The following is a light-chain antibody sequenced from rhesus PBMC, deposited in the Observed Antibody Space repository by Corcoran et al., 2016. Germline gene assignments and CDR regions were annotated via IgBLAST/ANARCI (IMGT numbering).Light chain of an antibody. V-gene: IGKV1-25*01. Sequence: DIQMTQSPSSLSASVGDRVTITCRASQGIRNYLAWYQQKPGKVPKLLIYKASTLQRGVPSRFSGSGSGTDCTLTISSLQPEVFATYYCQQRNSYPLTFGGGTKVELK. CDR3: QQRNSYPLT. CDR2: KAS. J-gene: IGKJ4*01. CDR1: QGIRNY.